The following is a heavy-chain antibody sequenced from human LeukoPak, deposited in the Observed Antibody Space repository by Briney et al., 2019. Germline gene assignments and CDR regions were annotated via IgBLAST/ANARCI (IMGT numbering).Heavy chain of an antibody. CDR3: AKGDPYGSGSYPVDY. J-gene: IGHJ4*02. Sequence: PGGSLRLSCAASGFTFSRYGMHWVRQASGKGLERVALISYDGSNKYYADSVKGRFTISRDNSKNTLYLQMNSLRPEDTAVYYCAKGDPYGSGSYPVDYWGQGTLVTVSS. CDR1: GFTFSRYG. V-gene: IGHV3-30*18. D-gene: IGHD3-10*01. CDR2: ISYDGSNK.